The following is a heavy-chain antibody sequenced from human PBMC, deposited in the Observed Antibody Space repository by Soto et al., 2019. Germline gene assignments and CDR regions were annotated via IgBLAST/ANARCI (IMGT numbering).Heavy chain of an antibody. CDR1: RFTFSSYP. CDR2: ISYDGSTK. J-gene: IGHJ6*02. V-gene: IGHV3-30-3*01. Sequence: QEQLVESGGGVVQPGRSLRLSCAASRFTFSSYPMDWVRQAPGKGLEWVALISYDGSTKYYADSVKGRFTISRDNSKNTLYLQANSLRPEDTATYHCARQGNVIRARYGMDVWGQRTTITVS. CDR3: ARQGNVIRARYGMDV.